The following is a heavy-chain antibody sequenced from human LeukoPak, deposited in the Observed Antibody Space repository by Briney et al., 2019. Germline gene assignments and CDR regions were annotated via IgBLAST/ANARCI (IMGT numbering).Heavy chain of an antibody. D-gene: IGHD6-13*01. J-gene: IGHJ4*02. V-gene: IGHV4-4*07. CDR3: ARGGSKSWYSLMK. CDR2: VYSSGNT. Sequence: SETLSLTCTVSGGSFSDYYWNWVRQPAGKGLEWIGHVYSSGNTDYNPSLKSRVTISVDKSKNQFSLKLSSVTAADTALYYCARGGSKSWYSLMKWGQGILVTVSS. CDR1: GGSFSDYY.